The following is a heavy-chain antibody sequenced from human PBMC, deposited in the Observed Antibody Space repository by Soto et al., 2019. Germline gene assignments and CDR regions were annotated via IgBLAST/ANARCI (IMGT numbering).Heavy chain of an antibody. D-gene: IGHD6-19*01. Sequence: SETLSLTCTVSGGSISSYYWSWIRQPPGKGLEWIGYIYYSGSTNYNPSLKSRVTISVDTSKNQFSLKLSSVTAADTAVYYCARAGPNIAVAGMGYFVYWGQGTLVTV. V-gene: IGHV4-59*01. CDR3: ARAGPNIAVAGMGYFVY. J-gene: IGHJ4*02. CDR1: GGSISSYY. CDR2: IYYSGST.